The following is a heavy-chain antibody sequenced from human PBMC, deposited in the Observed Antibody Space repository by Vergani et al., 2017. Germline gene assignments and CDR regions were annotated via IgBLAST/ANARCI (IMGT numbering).Heavy chain of an antibody. CDR1: GGTFSSYA. J-gene: IGHJ3*02. CDR3: ARDYCSSTSCFADAFDI. Sequence: QVQLVQSGAEVKKPGSSVKVSCKASGGTFSSYAISWVRQAPGQGLEWMGGIIPIFGTANYAQKVQGRVTITADESTSTAYMELSSLRSEDTAVYYCARDYCSSTSCFADAFDIWGQGTMVTVSS. V-gene: IGHV1-69*01. CDR2: IIPIFGTA. D-gene: IGHD2-2*01.